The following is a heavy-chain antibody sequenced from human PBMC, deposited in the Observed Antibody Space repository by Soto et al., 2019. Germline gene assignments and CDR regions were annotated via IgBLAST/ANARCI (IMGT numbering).Heavy chain of an antibody. V-gene: IGHV1-2*04. Sequence: GASVKVPCKASGYTFTGYDIHCVRQAPGQGLEWMGWINPNSGGTNYAQKFQGWVTMTRDTSISTAYMELSRLRSDDTAVYYCTRNLGYCTNGVCYTGAFDIWGQGTMVT. D-gene: IGHD2-8*01. CDR3: TRNLGYCTNGVCYTGAFDI. CDR1: GYTFTGYD. CDR2: INPNSGGT. J-gene: IGHJ3*02.